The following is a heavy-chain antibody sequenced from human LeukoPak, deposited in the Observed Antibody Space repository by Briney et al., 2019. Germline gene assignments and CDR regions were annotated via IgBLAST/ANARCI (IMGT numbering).Heavy chain of an antibody. CDR3: ASGTPYYDILTGYYNAYYFDY. CDR2: IYYSGST. J-gene: IGHJ4*02. Sequence: PSETLSLTCTVSGGSISSYYWSWIRQPPGKGLEWIGYIYYSGSTNYNPSLKSRVTISVDTSKNQFSLKLSSVTAADTVVYYCASGTPYYDILTGYYNAYYFDYWGQGTLVTVSS. V-gene: IGHV4-59*01. CDR1: GGSISSYY. D-gene: IGHD3-9*01.